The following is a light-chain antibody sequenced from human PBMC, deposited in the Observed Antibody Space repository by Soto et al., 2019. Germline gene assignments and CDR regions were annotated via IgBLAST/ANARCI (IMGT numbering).Light chain of an antibody. CDR2: DAS. Sequence: DIVLTQSPGTLSLSPGERATLSCRASQSVRSRYLAWYQQKAGQAPRLLIYDASRRATGIPDRFSGSGSGTDFTLPISRLEPADFAVYYCQQYGSSVTFGGGTKVEIK. V-gene: IGKV3-20*01. CDR3: QQYGSSVT. J-gene: IGKJ4*01. CDR1: QSVRSRY.